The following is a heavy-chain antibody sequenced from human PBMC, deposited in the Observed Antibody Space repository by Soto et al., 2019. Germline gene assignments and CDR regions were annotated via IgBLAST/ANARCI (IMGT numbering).Heavy chain of an antibody. CDR1: GGSISSGIYY. CDR3: ARGDRDPRGVDV. CDR2: IYTTGST. V-gene: IGHV4-31*03. Sequence: QVQLQESGPGLVKPSQTLSLTCTVSGGSISSGIYYWSWIRQHPGKDLEWIGYIYTTGSTYYNPSLKSRVTISIDMSKNQFFLKLSSVTAADTAVYYCARGDRDPRGVDVWGSGTTVTVSS. J-gene: IGHJ6*04.